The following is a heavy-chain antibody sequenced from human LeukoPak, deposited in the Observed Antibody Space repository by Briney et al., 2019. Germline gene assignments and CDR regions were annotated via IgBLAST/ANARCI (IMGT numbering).Heavy chain of an antibody. CDR1: GLTFSSYW. CDR2: IKQDGSEK. CDR3: ARSRYFDY. V-gene: IGHV3-7*01. Sequence: GGSLRLSCAASGLTFSSYWMSWVRQAPGKGLEWVANIKQDGSEKYYVDSVKGRFTISRDYAKNSLYLQMNSLRAEDTAVYYCARSRYFDYWGQGTLVTVSS. J-gene: IGHJ4*02. D-gene: IGHD1-14*01.